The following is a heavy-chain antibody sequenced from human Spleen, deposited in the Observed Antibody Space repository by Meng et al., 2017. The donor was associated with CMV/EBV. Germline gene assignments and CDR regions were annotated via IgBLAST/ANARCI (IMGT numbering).Heavy chain of an antibody. CDR2: IRYDESDE. D-gene: IGHD2-2*01. Sequence: GESLKISCAASGFTFSGHGMNWVRQAPGKGLEWVAFIRYDESDEYYADSVKGRFTISRDNSRNTLYLQMNSLRAEDTAVYYCAKDLRSTPDPGIVVVPAFDYWGQGTLVTVSS. CDR1: GFTFSGHG. J-gene: IGHJ4*02. V-gene: IGHV3-30*02. CDR3: AKDLRSTPDPGIVVVPAFDY.